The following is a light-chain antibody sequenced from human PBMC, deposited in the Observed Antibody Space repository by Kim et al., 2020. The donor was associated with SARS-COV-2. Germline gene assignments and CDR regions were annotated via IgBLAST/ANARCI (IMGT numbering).Light chain of an antibody. Sequence: SPGERATLPCRASQSVSSTYLAWYQQKPGQAPRLLIYGASSRATAIPDRFSGSGSGTDFTLTISRLEPEDFAVYFCQQYGSSPTTFGQGTKVDIK. J-gene: IGKJ1*01. CDR2: GAS. CDR1: QSVSSTY. CDR3: QQYGSSPTT. V-gene: IGKV3-20*01.